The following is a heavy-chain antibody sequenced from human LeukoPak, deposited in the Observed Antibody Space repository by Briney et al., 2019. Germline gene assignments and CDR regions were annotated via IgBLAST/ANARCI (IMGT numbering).Heavy chain of an antibody. CDR1: GFTFSSYA. CDR2: ISGSGGST. Sequence: TGGSLRLSCAASGFTFSSYAMSWVCQAPGKGLEWVSAISGSGGSTYYADSVKGRFTISRDNSKNTLYLQMNSLRAEDTAVYYCAKGMYSSSSDYFDYWGQGTLVTVSS. V-gene: IGHV3-23*01. CDR3: AKGMYSSSSDYFDY. D-gene: IGHD6-6*01. J-gene: IGHJ4*02.